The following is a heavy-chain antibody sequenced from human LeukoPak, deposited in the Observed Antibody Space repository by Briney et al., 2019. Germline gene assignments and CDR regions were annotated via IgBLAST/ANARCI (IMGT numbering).Heavy chain of an antibody. D-gene: IGHD3-9*01. Sequence: PGGSLRLSCAASGFTFINAWMSWVRQAPGKGLEWVGRIKSKTDGGTTDYAAPVKGRFTISRDDSKNTLYLQMNSLKTEDTAVYYSTTRLRYFDWPIYYFDYWGQGTLVTVSS. CDR2: IKSKTDGGTT. J-gene: IGHJ4*02. CDR1: GFTFINAW. V-gene: IGHV3-15*01. CDR3: TTRLRYFDWPIYYFDY.